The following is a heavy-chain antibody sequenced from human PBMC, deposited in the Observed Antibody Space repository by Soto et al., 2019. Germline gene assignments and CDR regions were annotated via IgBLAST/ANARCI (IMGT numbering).Heavy chain of an antibody. J-gene: IGHJ4*02. V-gene: IGHV4-34*01. CDR2: INHSGST. CDR1: GGSFSGYY. CDR3: ARERPPTRRHYFDY. Sequence: PSETLSLTCAVYGGSFSGYYWSWIRQPPGKGLEWIGEINHSGSTNYNPSLKSRVTISVDTSKNQFSLKLSSVTAADTAVYYCARERPPTRRHYFDYWGQGTLVTVSS.